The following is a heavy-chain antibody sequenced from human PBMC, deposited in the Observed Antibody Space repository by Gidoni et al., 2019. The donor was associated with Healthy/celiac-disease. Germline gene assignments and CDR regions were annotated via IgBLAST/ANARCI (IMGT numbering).Heavy chain of an antibody. CDR1: GFTFSSYA. J-gene: IGHJ4*02. D-gene: IGHD2-15*01. CDR3: AKATDIRSQPLDY. Sequence: EVQLLESGGGLVQPGGSLRLSCSASGFTFSSYAMSWVRQAPGKGLEWVSAISGSGGSTYYADSVKGRFTISRDNSKNTLYLQMNSLRAEDTAVYYCAKATDIRSQPLDYWGQGTLVTVSS. V-gene: IGHV3-23*01. CDR2: ISGSGGST.